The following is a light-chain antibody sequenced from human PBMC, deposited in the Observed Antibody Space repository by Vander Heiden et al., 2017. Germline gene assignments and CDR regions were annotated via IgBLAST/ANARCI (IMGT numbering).Light chain of an antibody. CDR3: CSYAGTYVWV. CDR1: SSDVGGYNY. Sequence: QSALTQPRPVSGSPRQSVTSSCTGSSSDVGGYNYVSWYQQHPGRAPKVLIYDVTKRPSGVPDRFFGSKSGNTASLTISGLRAEDEADYYCCSYAGTYVWVFGGGTKLTVL. CDR2: DVT. V-gene: IGLV2-11*01. J-gene: IGLJ3*02.